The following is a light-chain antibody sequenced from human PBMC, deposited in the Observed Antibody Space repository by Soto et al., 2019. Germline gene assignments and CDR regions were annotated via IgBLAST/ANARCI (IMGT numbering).Light chain of an antibody. V-gene: IGLV1-40*01. J-gene: IGLJ2*01. CDR3: QSYDSSLSGRGV. CDR2: GNS. Sequence: QSVLTQPPSVSGAPGQRVTISCTGSSSNIGAGYDVHWYQQLPGTAPKLLIYGNSNRPSGVPDRFSGSKSGTSASLAITGLQGEDEADYCCQSYDSSLSGRGVFGGGTKLTVL. CDR1: SSNIGAGYD.